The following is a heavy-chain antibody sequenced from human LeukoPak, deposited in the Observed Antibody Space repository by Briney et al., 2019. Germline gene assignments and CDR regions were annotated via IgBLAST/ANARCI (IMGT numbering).Heavy chain of an antibody. D-gene: IGHD3-3*02. CDR1: GFPLDECA. Sequence: GRSLRLSCSASGFPLDECAMLWVQPAAPRGLPGVSRISWNSGSIGYADSVKGRFTISRDNAKNALYLQMNSLRAEDTALYYCAASFDERLSWFDPWGQGTLVTVSS. J-gene: IGHJ5*02. CDR2: ISWNSGSI. CDR3: AASFDERLSWFDP. V-gene: IGHV3-9*01.